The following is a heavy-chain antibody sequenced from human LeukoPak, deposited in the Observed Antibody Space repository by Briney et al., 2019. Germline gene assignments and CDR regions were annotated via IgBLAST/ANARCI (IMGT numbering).Heavy chain of an antibody. CDR1: GGTFSSYA. D-gene: IGHD4-23*01. V-gene: IGHV1-8*02. Sequence: ASVKVSCKASGGTFSSYAINWVRQATGQGLEWMGWMNPNSGNTGYAQKFQGRVTMTRNTSISTAYMELSSLRSEDTAVYYCARGLTTVDPNWFDPWGQGTLVTVSS. J-gene: IGHJ5*02. CDR2: MNPNSGNT. CDR3: ARGLTTVDPNWFDP.